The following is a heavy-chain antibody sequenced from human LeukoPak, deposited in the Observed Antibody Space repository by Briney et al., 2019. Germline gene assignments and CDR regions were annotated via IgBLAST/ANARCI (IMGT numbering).Heavy chain of an antibody. V-gene: IGHV3-23*01. Sequence: GGSLRLSCAASVFSFSNHSMSWVRQAPWKGLQWVSGISGSGRATYYADSVKGRFTISRDSSTNTLYLQMNSLRAEDTAIYYCAKDLDVVVTTLDYWGQGTLVTVSS. J-gene: IGHJ4*02. CDR3: AKDLDVVVTTLDY. CDR1: VFSFSNHS. D-gene: IGHD2-21*02. CDR2: ISGSGRAT.